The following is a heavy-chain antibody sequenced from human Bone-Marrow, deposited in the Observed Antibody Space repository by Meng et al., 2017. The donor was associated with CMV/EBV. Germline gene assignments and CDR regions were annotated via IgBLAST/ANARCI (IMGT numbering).Heavy chain of an antibody. Sequence: SETLSLTCTVSGGSISSYYRSWIRQRPGKGLEWNGYIYYSGSTNYNPSLKRRVTISVDMSKNQFSLTLSSVTVADAAAYYCARDGYRHGFKNDGMDVWGQGTAVTVSS. CDR2: IYYSGST. J-gene: IGHJ6*02. CDR1: GGSISSYY. D-gene: IGHD5-18*01. CDR3: ARDGYRHGFKNDGMDV. V-gene: IGHV4-59*01.